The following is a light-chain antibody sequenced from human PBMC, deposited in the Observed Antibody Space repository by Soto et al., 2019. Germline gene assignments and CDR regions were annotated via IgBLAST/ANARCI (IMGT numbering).Light chain of an antibody. CDR2: SNN. CDR1: SSNIGSNT. Sequence: QSVLTQPPSASGTPGQRVTISCSESSSNIGSNTVNWYQQLPRTAPKLLIYSNNQRPSGVPDRFSGSKSGTSASLAISGLQSEDEADYYCTAWDDSLNGPVFGGGTKLTVL. V-gene: IGLV1-44*01. J-gene: IGLJ2*01. CDR3: TAWDDSLNGPV.